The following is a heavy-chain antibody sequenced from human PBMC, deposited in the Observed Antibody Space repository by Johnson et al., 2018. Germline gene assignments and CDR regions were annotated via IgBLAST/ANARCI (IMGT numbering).Heavy chain of an antibody. D-gene: IGHD2-15*01. CDR3: VRDGAVGYRSGWIRYFQH. CDR2: LGHTGSTI. Sequence: EVQLVESGGGLVQPGGSLRLSCAASGFTFSSYSMNWVRPATGKGPEWVSYLGHTGSTIHYADSLKGRFTFSRDHARDSLSLQVNSRGVEDTAVHYCVRDGAVGYRSGWIRYFQHWGQGTLVTVS. V-gene: IGHV3-48*01. J-gene: IGHJ1*01. CDR1: GFTFSSYS.